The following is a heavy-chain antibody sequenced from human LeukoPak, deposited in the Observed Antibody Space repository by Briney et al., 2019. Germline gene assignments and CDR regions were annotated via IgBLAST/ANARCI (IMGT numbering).Heavy chain of an antibody. V-gene: IGHV3-7*01. Sequence: GGSLRLSCAASGFTFNTHWMSWARQAPGKGLEWVANIKTDGSEKYYSDSVEGRFTISRYHATSLLYLQMNSLRVEDTAVYYCARDWNGSGRSFASWGQGTLVTVSS. D-gene: IGHD3-10*01. CDR1: GFTFNTHW. CDR3: ARDWNGSGRSFAS. J-gene: IGHJ5*02. CDR2: IKTDGSEK.